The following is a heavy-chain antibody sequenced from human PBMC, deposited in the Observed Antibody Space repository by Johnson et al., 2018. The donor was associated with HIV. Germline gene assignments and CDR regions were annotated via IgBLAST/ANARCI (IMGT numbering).Heavy chain of an antibody. CDR1: GFTFSSYG. CDR3: TRRSPYDAFDI. CDR2: ISYDGSDK. V-gene: IGHV3-30*14. Sequence: VQLVESGGGVVQSGRSLRLSCAASGFTFSSYGMHWVRQAPAKGLEWVAVISYDGSDKDYADSVKGRFTISRDNSKNTLYLQMNSLRAEDTAVYYCTRRSPYDAFDIWGQGTMVTVSS. J-gene: IGHJ3*02.